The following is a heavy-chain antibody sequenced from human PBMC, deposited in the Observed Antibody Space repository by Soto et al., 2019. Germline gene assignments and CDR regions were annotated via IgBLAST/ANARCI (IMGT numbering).Heavy chain of an antibody. D-gene: IGHD3-3*01. J-gene: IGHJ4*02. CDR3: ARVTIFGVVIIPFDY. Sequence: ESGGGVVQPGRSLRLSCAASGFTFSSYAMHWVRQAPGKGLEWVAVISYDGSNKYYADSVKGRFTISRDNSKNTLYLQMNSLRAEDTAVYYCARVTIFGVVIIPFDYWGQGTLVTVSS. V-gene: IGHV3-30-3*01. CDR2: ISYDGSNK. CDR1: GFTFSSYA.